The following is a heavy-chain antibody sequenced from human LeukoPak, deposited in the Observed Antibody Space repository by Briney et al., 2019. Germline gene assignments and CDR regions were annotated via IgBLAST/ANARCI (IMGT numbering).Heavy chain of an antibody. V-gene: IGHV3-53*01. Sequence: RSGGSLRLSCAASGLTVSRNYMTWVRQAPGKGLEWVSIIYSGGTTYYADSVKGRFTISRDISKNTVYLQMNSLRVEDTAAYYCAREGSGYADAFDIWGQGTMVTVSS. J-gene: IGHJ3*02. D-gene: IGHD5-12*01. CDR1: GLTVSRNY. CDR2: IYSGGTT. CDR3: AREGSGYADAFDI.